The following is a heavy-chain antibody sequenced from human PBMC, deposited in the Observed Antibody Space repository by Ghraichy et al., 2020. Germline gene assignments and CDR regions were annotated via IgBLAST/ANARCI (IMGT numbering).Heavy chain of an antibody. J-gene: IGHJ4*02. D-gene: IGHD3-22*01. Sequence: GGSLRLSCAASGFTFSDYYMSWIRQAPGKGLEWVSYISSSGSTIYYADSVKGRFTISRDNAKNSLYLQMNSLRAEDTAVYYCARLPFYYDSSGASFDYWGQGTLVTVSS. CDR1: GFTFSDYY. V-gene: IGHV3-11*01. CDR2: ISSSGSTI. CDR3: ARLPFYYDSSGASFDY.